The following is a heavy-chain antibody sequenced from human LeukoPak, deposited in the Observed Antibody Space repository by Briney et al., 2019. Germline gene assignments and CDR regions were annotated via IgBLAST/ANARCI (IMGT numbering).Heavy chain of an antibody. J-gene: IGHJ4*02. CDR2: INHSGST. CDR3: ARRECGGGSCYGKNFDY. V-gene: IGHV4-34*01. CDR1: GGSFSGYY. D-gene: IGHD2-15*01. Sequence: PSETLSLTCAVYGGSFSGYYWSWIRQPPGKGLEWIGEINHSGSTNYNPSLKSRVTISVDTSKNQFSLKLSSVTAADTAVYYCARRECGGGSCYGKNFDYWGQGTLVTVSS.